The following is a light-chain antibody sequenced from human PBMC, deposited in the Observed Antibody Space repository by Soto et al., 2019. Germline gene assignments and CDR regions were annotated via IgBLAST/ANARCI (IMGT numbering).Light chain of an antibody. CDR1: QGIRNY. CDR3: LQHNTYPYT. V-gene: IGKV1-17*01. CDR2: ATS. Sequence: DIQMTQSPFSLSASVGDRVTITCRASQGIRNYLGWFQQKPGEAPKRLIYATSSLEGGVPSRFSGSGSGTEFNLTISSLQPEDFATYYCLQHNTYPYTFGQGTKLEIK. J-gene: IGKJ2*01.